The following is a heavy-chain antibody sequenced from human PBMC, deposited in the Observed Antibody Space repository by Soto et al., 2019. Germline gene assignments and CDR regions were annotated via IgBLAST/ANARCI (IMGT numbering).Heavy chain of an antibody. CDR2: IYHSGST. CDR3: ERDPLCSGGSCYPVRDWSDP. D-gene: IGHD2-15*01. Sequence: SETLSLTCAVSGGPISISNWWIWVRQPPGKGLEWIGEIYHSGSTNYNPSLKSRVTISVDKSKNQFSLKLSSVTAAETAVYYCERDPLCSGGSCYPVRDWSDPSGQGTVVPVSS. V-gene: IGHV4-4*02. CDR1: GGPISISNW. J-gene: IGHJ5*02.